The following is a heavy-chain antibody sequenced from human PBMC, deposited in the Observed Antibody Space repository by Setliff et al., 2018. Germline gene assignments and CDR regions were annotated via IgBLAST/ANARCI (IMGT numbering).Heavy chain of an antibody. V-gene: IGHV1-69-2*01. CDR3: ATDLAIRGVQFDY. CDR2: VDPKDGQA. D-gene: IGHD3-10*01. CDR1: GYRFTVYY. J-gene: IGHJ4*02. Sequence: ASVKVSCKGSGYRFTVYYIHWVRQTPGKGLEWMGRVDPKDGQAIYAKKFQGRFTITAGTSIDTAYMELSSLTSEDTAVYYCATDLAIRGVQFDYWGRGTLVTVSS.